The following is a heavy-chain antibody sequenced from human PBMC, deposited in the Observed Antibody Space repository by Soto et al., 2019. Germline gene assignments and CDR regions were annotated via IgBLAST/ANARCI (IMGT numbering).Heavy chain of an antibody. V-gene: IGHV4-39*01. CDR3: AEYRSLKRWLDP. D-gene: IGHD6-6*01. CDR1: GGSISTSGYY. J-gene: IGHJ5*02. Sequence: QLQLQESGPGLVKPSETLSLTCTVSGGSISTSGYYWGWIRQPPGKGLEWIGSIYYSGSPFYNPSLKSRITISVDPSNNQSALKVSSVNAEESAVYYCAEYRSLKRWLDPWGQGTLVTVS. CDR2: IYYSGSP.